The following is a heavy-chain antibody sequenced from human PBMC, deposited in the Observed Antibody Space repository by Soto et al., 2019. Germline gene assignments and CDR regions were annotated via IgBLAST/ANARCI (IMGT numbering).Heavy chain of an antibody. CDR3: ARDRGLRVRGTNYSWFDP. CDR2: IYYSGST. D-gene: IGHD3-10*01. V-gene: IGHV4-30-4*01. Sequence: SETLSLTCTVSGGSLSSGCYFWTWIRQPPGRGLEWIGYIYYSGSTDYNPSLKSRVNISVDTSKNQFSLKLSSVTAADTAVYYCARDRGLRVRGTNYSWFDPWGQGTLVTVSS. J-gene: IGHJ5*02. CDR1: GGSLSSGCYF.